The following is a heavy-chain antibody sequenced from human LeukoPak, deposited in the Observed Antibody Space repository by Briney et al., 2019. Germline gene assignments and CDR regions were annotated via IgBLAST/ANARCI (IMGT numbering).Heavy chain of an antibody. Sequence: SETLSLTCVVSGGSISGYHWSWIRQPPGKGLEWIGYIYYKGITNYNPSLKSRVTISLDTSKSQFSLKLSSVTAADTAVYYCARLVAVTGTVDWFDPWGQGTVVTASS. J-gene: IGHJ5*02. CDR1: GGSISGYH. CDR3: ARLVAVTGTVDWFDP. D-gene: IGHD2-21*02. CDR2: IYYKGIT. V-gene: IGHV4-59*08.